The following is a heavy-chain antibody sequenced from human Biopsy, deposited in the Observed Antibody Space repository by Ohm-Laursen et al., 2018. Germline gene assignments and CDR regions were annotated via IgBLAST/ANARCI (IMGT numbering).Heavy chain of an antibody. CDR2: ISGYNGNT. CDR3: ARAIRNQLLPDV. Sequence: SVKVSCKASGYSFNNYGINWVRQAPGQGLEWMGRISGYNGNTGYAQKFRGRVTMTGDISSSTAYLDLYSLTSEDTATYFCARAIRNQLLPDVWGQGTTVTVSS. V-gene: IGHV1-18*01. D-gene: IGHD2-2*01. J-gene: IGHJ6*02. CDR1: GYSFNNYG.